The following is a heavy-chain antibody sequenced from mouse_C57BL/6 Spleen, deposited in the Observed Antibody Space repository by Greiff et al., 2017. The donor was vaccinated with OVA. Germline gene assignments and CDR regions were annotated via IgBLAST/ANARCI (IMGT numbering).Heavy chain of an antibody. J-gene: IGHJ2*01. CDR1: GFSFTSYG. V-gene: IGHV2-6-1*01. Sequence: VKLQESGPGLVAPSQCLSITCTVSGFSFTSYGVHWVRQPPGKGLEWLVVIWSDGSTTYNTAHKARQSISKDNSKSQVFLKMNSLQTDDTAMYYCARHGGGSGIDYWGQGTTLTVSS. CDR3: ARHGGGSGIDY. CDR2: IWSDGST. D-gene: IGHD1-1*01.